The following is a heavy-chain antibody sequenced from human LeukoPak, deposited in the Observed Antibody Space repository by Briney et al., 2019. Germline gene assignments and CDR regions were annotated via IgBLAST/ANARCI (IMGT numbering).Heavy chain of an antibody. V-gene: IGHV3-21*01. D-gene: IGHD3-22*01. J-gene: IGHJ4*02. CDR1: GFTFSSYS. Sequence: GGSLRLSCAASGFTFSSYSMNWVRQAPGKGLEWVSSISSSSRYIYYADSVKGRFTISRDNAKNSLYLQMNSLRAEDTAVYYCARDYYDSSGYFHFDYWGQGTLVTVSS. CDR3: ARDYYDSSGYFHFDY. CDR2: ISSSSRYI.